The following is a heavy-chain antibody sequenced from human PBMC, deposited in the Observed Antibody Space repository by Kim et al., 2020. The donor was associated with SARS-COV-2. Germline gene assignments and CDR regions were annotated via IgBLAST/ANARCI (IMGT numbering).Heavy chain of an antibody. CDR3: ARYGTGANYYYGMDV. D-gene: IGHD7-27*01. V-gene: IGHV4-59*01. Sequence: PSLKSRVHISIDTSKNQFSLKLSSVAAADTAVYYCARYGTGANYYYGMDVWGQGTTVTVSS. J-gene: IGHJ6*02.